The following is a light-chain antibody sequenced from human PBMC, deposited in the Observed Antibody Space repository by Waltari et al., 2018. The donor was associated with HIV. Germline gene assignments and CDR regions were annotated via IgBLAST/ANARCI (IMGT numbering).Light chain of an antibody. CDR1: SSYVGVYNF. CDR2: EFT. CDR3: SSYAGGNNLV. V-gene: IGLV2-8*01. Sequence: QSALPQPPSASGSPGPSVTISCTGTSSYVGVYNFVSWYQQHPGKAPKLMIFEFTKRPSGVPARFSGAKTVNTASLTVSGLQADDEADYYCSSYAGGNNLVFGGGTKLTVL. J-gene: IGLJ2*01.